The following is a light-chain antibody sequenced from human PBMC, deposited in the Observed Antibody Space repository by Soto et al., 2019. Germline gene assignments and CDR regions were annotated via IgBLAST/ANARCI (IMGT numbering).Light chain of an antibody. CDR2: DAS. J-gene: IGKJ1*01. Sequence: DIQMTQSPSTLSASVGDRVTITCRASQSIGNKLAWYQQKPGNAPNLLIYDASSLGSGVPLRFSGSESGTEFTLTISSLLPDDFAIYYCHQYHNYWTFGQGTKVDIK. V-gene: IGKV1-5*01. CDR1: QSIGNK. CDR3: HQYHNYWT.